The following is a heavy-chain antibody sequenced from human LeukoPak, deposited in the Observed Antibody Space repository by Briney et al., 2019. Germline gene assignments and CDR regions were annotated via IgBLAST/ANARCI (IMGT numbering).Heavy chain of an antibody. CDR3: ARGPSSSWYPRFDY. CDR1: GGSLSGYY. V-gene: IGHV4-34*01. CDR2: INHSGST. D-gene: IGHD6-13*01. Sequence: SETLSLTCAVYGGSLSGYYWSWIRQPPGKGLEWIGEINHSGSTNYNPSLKSRVTISVDTSKNQFSLKLSSVTAADTAVYYCARGPSSSWYPRFDYWGQGTLVTVSS. J-gene: IGHJ4*02.